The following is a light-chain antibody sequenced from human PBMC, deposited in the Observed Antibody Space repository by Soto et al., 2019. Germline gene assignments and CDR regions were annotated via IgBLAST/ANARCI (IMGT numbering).Light chain of an antibody. Sequence: ETVMTQSPATLSVSPGERATLSCRASQSVSSSLAWYQQKPGQAPRLLIYDASTRATDVPARFSGSGSGTEFTLTVSSLQSEDFAVYHCQQYRNWPLTFGGGTKV. V-gene: IGKV3-15*01. CDR2: DAS. CDR3: QQYRNWPLT. CDR1: QSVSSS. J-gene: IGKJ4*01.